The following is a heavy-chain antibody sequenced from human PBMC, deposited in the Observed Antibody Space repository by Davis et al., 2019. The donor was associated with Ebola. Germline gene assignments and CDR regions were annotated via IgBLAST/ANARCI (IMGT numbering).Heavy chain of an antibody. J-gene: IGHJ1*01. V-gene: IGHV3-7*03. D-gene: IGHD2-15*01. CDR3: VRGGSATAY. CDR1: GFTFSNYW. CDR2: IKNDGSEK. Sequence: GESLKISCVASGFTFSNYWMSWVRQAPGKGPEWVANIKNDGSEKYFVDSVKGRFTISRDNAKSSLYLQMNSLRAEDTAVFYCVRGGSATAYWGQGTPVTVSS.